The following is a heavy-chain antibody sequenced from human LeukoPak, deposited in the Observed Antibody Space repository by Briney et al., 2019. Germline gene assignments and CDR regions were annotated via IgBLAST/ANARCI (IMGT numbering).Heavy chain of an antibody. CDR2: ISSSSSPI. CDR1: GFTFSSYG. Sequence: GGSLRLSCAASGFTFSSYGMNWVRQAPGKGPEWISHISSSSSPIYYADSVKGRFTLSRDNARNSVYLQMNSLRAEDTAVCYCARLMFLWPPIYFDYWGQGSLVTVSS. J-gene: IGHJ4*02. CDR3: ARLMFLWPPIYFDY. V-gene: IGHV3-48*04. D-gene: IGHD2/OR15-2a*01.